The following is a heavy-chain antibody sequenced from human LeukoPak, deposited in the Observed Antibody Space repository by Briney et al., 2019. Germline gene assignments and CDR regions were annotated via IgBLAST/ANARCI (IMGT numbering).Heavy chain of an antibody. CDR1: GGSISSYY. CDR3: ARDHGAVTDALDI. Sequence: SETLSLTCTVSGGSISSYYWSWIRQPPGKGLEWIGYIYYSGSTNYNPSLKSRVTISVDTSKNQFSLKLSSVTAADTAVYYCARDHGAVTDALDIWAKGTMVTVSS. CDR2: IYYSGST. J-gene: IGHJ3*02. V-gene: IGHV4-59*01. D-gene: IGHD3-16*01.